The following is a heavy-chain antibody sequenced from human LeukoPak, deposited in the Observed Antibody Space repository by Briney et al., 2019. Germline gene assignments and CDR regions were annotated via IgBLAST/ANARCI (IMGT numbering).Heavy chain of an antibody. V-gene: IGHV3-7*01. CDR1: GFTFSDYW. D-gene: IGHD2-2*01. J-gene: IGHJ4*02. CDR2: IKQDGSEK. CDR3: VRGPYALY. Sequence: GGSLRLSCEASGFTFSDYWLSWVRQAPGKGLERVANIKQDGSEKNYVDSVKGRFTISRDNAKNSLYLQMNSLRAEDTAVYYCVRGPYALYWGQGTLVSVSS.